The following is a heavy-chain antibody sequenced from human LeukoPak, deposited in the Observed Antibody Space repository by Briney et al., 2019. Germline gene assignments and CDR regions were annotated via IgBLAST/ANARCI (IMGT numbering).Heavy chain of an antibody. V-gene: IGHV4-34*01. CDR1: GGSFSGYY. Sequence: SETLSLTCAVYGGSFSGYYWSWIRQPPGKGLGWIGEINHSGSTNYNPSLKSRVTISVDTSKNQFSLKLSSVTAADTAVYYCARGSKRRRITMVRGVLGAHYYGMDVWGQGTTVTVSS. CDR3: ARGSKRRRITMVRGVLGAHYYGMDV. J-gene: IGHJ6*02. D-gene: IGHD3-10*01. CDR2: INHSGST.